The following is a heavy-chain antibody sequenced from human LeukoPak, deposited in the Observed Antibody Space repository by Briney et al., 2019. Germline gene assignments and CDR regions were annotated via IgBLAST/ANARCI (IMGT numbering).Heavy chain of an antibody. Sequence: SETLSLTCTVSGGSISSYYWSWIRQPPGKGLEWIGYIYYSGSTNYNPSLKSRVTISVDTSKNQFSLKLSSVTAADTAVYHCASSSWYGRIDYWGQGTLVTVSS. V-gene: IGHV4-59*08. D-gene: IGHD6-13*01. CDR1: GGSISSYY. CDR2: IYYSGST. J-gene: IGHJ4*02. CDR3: ASSSWYGRIDY.